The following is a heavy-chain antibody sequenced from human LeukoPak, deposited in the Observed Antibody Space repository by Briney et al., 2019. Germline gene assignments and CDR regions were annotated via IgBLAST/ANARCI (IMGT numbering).Heavy chain of an antibody. V-gene: IGHV5-51*01. J-gene: IGHJ3*02. CDR3: ARQSSGPYDAFDI. Sequence: GESLKISCKGSGYSFTSYWIGWVRPMPGKGLEWMGIIYPGDSDTRYSPSFQGQVTISADKSISTAYLQWSSLKASDTAMYYCARQSSGPYDAFDIWGQGTMVTVSS. D-gene: IGHD3-10*01. CDR2: IYPGDSDT. CDR1: GYSFTSYW.